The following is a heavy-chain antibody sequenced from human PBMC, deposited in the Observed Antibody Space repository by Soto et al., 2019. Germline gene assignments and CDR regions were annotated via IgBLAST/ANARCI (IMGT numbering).Heavy chain of an antibody. CDR3: ARHTSGWFDP. Sequence: QVQLQESGPGLVKPSETLSLTCTVSGGSISGYYWSWIRQPPGKGLEWIAYVHYSGTTNYNSSLKSRVTISVDTSKNQFSLKLTSVSAADTALYFCARHTSGWFDPWGQGTLVTVSS. V-gene: IGHV4-59*08. CDR2: VHYSGTT. D-gene: IGHD2-2*01. J-gene: IGHJ5*02. CDR1: GGSISGYY.